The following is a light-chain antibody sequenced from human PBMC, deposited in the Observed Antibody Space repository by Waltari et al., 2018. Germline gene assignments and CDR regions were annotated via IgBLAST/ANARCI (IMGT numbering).Light chain of an antibody. Sequence: SYVLTQPPSVSVAPGKPARITCGGNNIGRKSVHWYQQKPGQAPVLVVYDDSDRPSGIPERFSGSNSGNTATLTISRVEAGDEADYYCQVWDSSSDHPFGTGTKVTVL. CDR2: DDS. V-gene: IGLV3-21*03. CDR1: NIGRKS. CDR3: QVWDSSSDHP. J-gene: IGLJ1*01.